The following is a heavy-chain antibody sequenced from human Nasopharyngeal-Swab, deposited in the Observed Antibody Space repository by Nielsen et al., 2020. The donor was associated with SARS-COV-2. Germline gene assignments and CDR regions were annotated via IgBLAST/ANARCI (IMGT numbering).Heavy chain of an antibody. Sequence: WVRQAPGQGLEWMGGIIPIFGTASYAQKFQGRVTITADESTSTAHMELSSLRSEDTAVYYCARAGITMVRGGQDYYFDYWGQGTLVTVSS. V-gene: IGHV1-69*01. CDR2: IIPIFGTA. CDR3: ARAGITMVRGGQDYYFDY. D-gene: IGHD3-10*01. J-gene: IGHJ4*02.